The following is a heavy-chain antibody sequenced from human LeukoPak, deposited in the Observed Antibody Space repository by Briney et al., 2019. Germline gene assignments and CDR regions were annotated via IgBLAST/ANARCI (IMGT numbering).Heavy chain of an antibody. CDR1: GFTFSSYA. D-gene: IGHD2-15*01. J-gene: IGHJ5*02. CDR2: ISGSGGSA. Sequence: AGGSLRLSCAASGFTFSSYAMSWVRQAPGKGLEWVSAISGSGGSAYYTDSVKGRFTIPRDNSKNTLYLQMNSLRAEDTAVYYCAKDRFRGDCSGGSCYPFDPWGQGTLVTVSS. V-gene: IGHV3-23*01. CDR3: AKDRFRGDCSGGSCYPFDP.